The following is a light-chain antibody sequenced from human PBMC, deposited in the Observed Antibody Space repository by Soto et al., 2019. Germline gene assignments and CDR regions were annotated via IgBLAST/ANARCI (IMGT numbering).Light chain of an antibody. CDR1: KSFDHN. V-gene: IGKV3D-15*01. Sequence: DMVMTQSPATLSVSPGGNATLSCRASKSFDHNLAWYQQKPGHPPRLLIYLASKRATGIPARFRGSGSGTDFALTISGLQSEDSAVYYCQQYNLWPYTFGQGTKVEIK. CDR3: QQYNLWPYT. J-gene: IGKJ2*01. CDR2: LAS.